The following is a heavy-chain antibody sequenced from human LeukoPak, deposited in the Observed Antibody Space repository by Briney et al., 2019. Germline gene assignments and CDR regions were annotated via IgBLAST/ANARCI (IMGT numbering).Heavy chain of an antibody. CDR3: ARADTAVSDY. CDR2: ISSSSSTI. CDR1: GFTFSSYS. J-gene: IGHJ4*02. Sequence: GGSLRLSCAASGFTFSSYSMNWVRQAPGKGLEWVSYISSSSSTIYYADSMKGRFTISRDNAKNSLYLQMNSLRAEDTAVYYCARADTAVSDYWGQGTLVTVSS. D-gene: IGHD4-23*01. V-gene: IGHV3-48*01.